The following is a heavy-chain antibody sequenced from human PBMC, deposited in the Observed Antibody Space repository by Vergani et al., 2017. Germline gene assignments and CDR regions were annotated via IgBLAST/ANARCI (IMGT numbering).Heavy chain of an antibody. CDR1: GYTFTNYA. CDR3: ARIDSSGYYYGGWFDP. D-gene: IGHD3-22*01. CDR2: INTNTGNP. Sequence: QVQLVQSGSELKKPGASVKVSCKASGYTFTNYAMNWVRQAPGQGLEWMGWINTNTGNPTYAQGFTGRFVFSSDTSVSTAYLQISSLKAEDTAVYYCARIDSSGYYYGGWFDPWGQGTLVTVSS. V-gene: IGHV7-4-1*02. J-gene: IGHJ5*02.